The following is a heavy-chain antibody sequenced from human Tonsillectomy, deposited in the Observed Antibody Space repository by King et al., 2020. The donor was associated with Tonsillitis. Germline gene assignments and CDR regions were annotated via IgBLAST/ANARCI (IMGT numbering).Heavy chain of an antibody. CDR1: GFTFDAYG. J-gene: IGHJ4*02. V-gene: IGHV3-43*02. D-gene: IGHD3-9*01. CDR3: ALTGERVDY. Sequence: VQLVESGGGVVQPGGSLRLSCAASGFTFDAYGLHWVRQAPGKGLEWVSLISGDGGSTYYADSLKGRFTISRDNSKNSLYLQINSLRTEDTALYYCALTGERVDYWGQGTLVTVSS. CDR2: ISGDGGST.